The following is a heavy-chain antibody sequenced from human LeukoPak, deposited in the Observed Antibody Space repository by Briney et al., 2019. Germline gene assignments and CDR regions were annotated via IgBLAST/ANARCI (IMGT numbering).Heavy chain of an antibody. CDR2: INPNSGGT. V-gene: IGHV1-2*02. CDR1: AYTFTGYY. Sequence: ASVKVSCKASAYTFTGYYMHWVRQAPGQGLEWMGWINPNSGGTNYAQKFQGRVTMTRDTSISTAYMELSRLRSDDTAVYYCARPYCSGGSCYRGWFDPWGQGTLVTVSS. CDR3: ARPYCSGGSCYRGWFDP. D-gene: IGHD2-15*01. J-gene: IGHJ5*02.